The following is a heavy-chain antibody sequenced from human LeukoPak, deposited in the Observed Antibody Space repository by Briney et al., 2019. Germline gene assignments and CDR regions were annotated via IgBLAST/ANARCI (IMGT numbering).Heavy chain of an antibody. V-gene: IGHV3-53*01. CDR2: IYSGGST. CDR1: GFTVSSNY. D-gene: IGHD1-26*01. J-gene: IGHJ4*02. Sequence: GGSLRLSCAASGFTVSSNYMSWVRQAPGKGLEWVSVIYSGGSTYYADSVKGRFTISRDNSKNTLYLQMNSLRAEDTAVYYCARDSGSYYFDYWGQGTLVTVSS. CDR3: ARDSGSYYFDY.